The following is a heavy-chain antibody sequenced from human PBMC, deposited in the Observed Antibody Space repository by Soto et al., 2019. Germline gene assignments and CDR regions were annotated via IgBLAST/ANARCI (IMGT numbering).Heavy chain of an antibody. Sequence: SETLSLTCTVSGGSISSYYWSWIRQPPGKGLEWIGYIYYSGSTNYNPSLKSRVTISVDTSKNQFSLKLSSVTAAATAVYYCARLLFGAPNGFAPWAQGTLVTFSP. D-gene: IGHD3-10*01. V-gene: IGHV4-59*01. CDR1: GGSISSYY. CDR2: IYYSGST. J-gene: IGHJ5*02. CDR3: ARLLFGAPNGFAP.